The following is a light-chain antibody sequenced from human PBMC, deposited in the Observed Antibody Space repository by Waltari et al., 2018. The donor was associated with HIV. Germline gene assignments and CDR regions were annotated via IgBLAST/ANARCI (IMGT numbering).Light chain of an antibody. CDR1: SSTIGAGYD. CDR3: QSYDSSLNAWV. J-gene: IGLJ3*02. V-gene: IGLV1-40*01. Sequence: QSVLTPPHSVSGAPGQRVTSSCTGSSSTIGAGYDDHRYQQFPRTPPKLVIFANTNRPAGIPDRFSGSKSGTSASLVITGVQAEDEADYYCQSYDSSLNAWVFGGGTKLTVL. CDR2: ANT.